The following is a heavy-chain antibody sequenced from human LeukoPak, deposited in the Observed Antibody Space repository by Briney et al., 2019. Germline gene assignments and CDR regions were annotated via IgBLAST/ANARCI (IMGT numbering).Heavy chain of an antibody. CDR3: ARVPQYGSGSYYNAVKFFDY. D-gene: IGHD3-10*01. CDR1: GYTFTGYY. CDR2: INPNSGGT. V-gene: IGHV1-2*06. J-gene: IGHJ4*02. Sequence: ASVKVTCKASGYTFTGYYMHWVRQAPGQGLEWMGRINPNSGGTNYAQKFQGRVTMTRDTSISTAYMELSRLRSDDTAVYYCARVPQYGSGSYYNAVKFFDYWGQGTLVTVSS.